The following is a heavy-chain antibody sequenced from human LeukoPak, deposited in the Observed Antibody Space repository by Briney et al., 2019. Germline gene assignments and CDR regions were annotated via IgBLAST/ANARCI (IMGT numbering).Heavy chain of an antibody. Sequence: AASVKVSCKASGGTFSSYAISWVRQAPGQGLEWMGRIIPILGIANYAQKFQGRVTITADKSTSTAYMELSSLRSEDTAVYYCARAVAAWNYSDDAAVNYYYYGMDVWGQGTTVTVSS. J-gene: IGHJ6*02. D-gene: IGHD1-7*01. CDR1: GGTFSSYA. V-gene: IGHV1-69*04. CDR2: IIPILGIA. CDR3: ARAVAAWNYSDDAAVNYYYYGMDV.